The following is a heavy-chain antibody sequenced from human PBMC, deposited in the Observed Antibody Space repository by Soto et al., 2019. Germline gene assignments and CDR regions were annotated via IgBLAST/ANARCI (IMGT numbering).Heavy chain of an antibody. Sequence: EVQLVESGGGLVQPGGSLRLSCAASGFTFSSYWMSWVRQAPGKGLEWVANIKQDGSEKYYVDSVKGRFTISRDNAKNSLYLQMNSLRAEDTAVYYCATIFPNDYGDPFDAFDIWGLGTMVTVSS. D-gene: IGHD4-17*01. CDR3: ATIFPNDYGDPFDAFDI. CDR2: IKQDGSEK. J-gene: IGHJ3*02. V-gene: IGHV3-7*01. CDR1: GFTFSSYW.